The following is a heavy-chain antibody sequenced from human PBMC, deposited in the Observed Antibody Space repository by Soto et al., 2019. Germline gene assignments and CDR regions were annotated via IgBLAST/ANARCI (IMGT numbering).Heavy chain of an antibody. J-gene: IGHJ6*02. CDR2: IWYDGSNK. D-gene: IGHD2-2*01. V-gene: IGHV3-33*01. Sequence: QVQLVESGGGVVQPGRSLRLSCAASGFTFSSYGMHWVRQAPGKGLEWVAVIWYDGSNKYYADYVKGRFTISRDNSKNTLYLQMNSLRAEDTAVYYCARAPVVVPAAFYYYGMYVWGQGTTVTVSS. CDR3: ARAPVVVPAAFYYYGMYV. CDR1: GFTFSSYG.